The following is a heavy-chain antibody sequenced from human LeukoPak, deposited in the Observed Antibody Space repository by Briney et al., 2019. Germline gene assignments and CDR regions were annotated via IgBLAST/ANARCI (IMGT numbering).Heavy chain of an antibody. CDR2: ISYDGSNK. V-gene: IGHV3-30*18. CDR1: GFTFSSYG. Sequence: GGSLRLSCAASGFTFSSYGMHWVRQAPGKGLEWVAVISYDGSNKYYADSVKGRFTISRDNSKNTLYLQMNSLRAEDTAVYYCAKDLQTWPRFPDYWGQGTLVTVSS. J-gene: IGHJ4*02. CDR3: AKDLQTWPRFPDY. D-gene: IGHD5-12*01.